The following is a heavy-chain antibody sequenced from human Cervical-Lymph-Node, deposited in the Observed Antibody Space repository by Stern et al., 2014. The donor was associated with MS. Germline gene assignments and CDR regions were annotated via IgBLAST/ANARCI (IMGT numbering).Heavy chain of an antibody. J-gene: IGHJ4*02. Sequence: VQLVESGGGVVQPGRSLRLSCAASGFTFSYHAMHWVRQAPGKGLERVAVISDDGSDKNDADSVKGRFTISRDNSRNTLYLQMNSLRVDDTAVYYCARGGAVATSDYYFDYWGQGILVTVSS. CDR3: ARGGAVATSDYYFDY. V-gene: IGHV3-30*01. CDR2: ISDDGSDK. CDR1: GFTFSYHA. D-gene: IGHD5-12*01.